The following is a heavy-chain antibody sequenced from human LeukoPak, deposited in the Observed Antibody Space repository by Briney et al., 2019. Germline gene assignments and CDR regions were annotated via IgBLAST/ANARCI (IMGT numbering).Heavy chain of an antibody. Sequence: GGSLRLSCAASGFNFNDYYMSWIRQAPGKGLEWLSLISSTGRSIYYADSVKGRFTISRDSATSSLYLQMNSLRADATAVYYCARDGSGSTYYFDSWGQGTLVTVSS. J-gene: IGHJ4*02. CDR1: GFNFNDYY. D-gene: IGHD1-26*01. V-gene: IGHV3-11*01. CDR2: ISSTGRSI. CDR3: ARDGSGSTYYFDS.